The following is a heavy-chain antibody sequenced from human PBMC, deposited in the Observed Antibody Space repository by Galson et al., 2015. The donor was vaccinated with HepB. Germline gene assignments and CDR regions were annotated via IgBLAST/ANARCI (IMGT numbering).Heavy chain of an antibody. CDR1: AYTFTGYY. Sequence: QSGAEVKEPGESLKISCKAPAYTFTGYYMHWVRQAPGQGLEWMGWINPNSGGTNYAQKFQGWVTMTRDTSISTAYMELSRLRSDDTAVYYCARASGSSGYYSAEEAFDIWGQGTMVTVSS. J-gene: IGHJ3*02. V-gene: IGHV1-2*04. CDR3: ARASGSSGYYSAEEAFDI. D-gene: IGHD3-22*01. CDR2: INPNSGGT.